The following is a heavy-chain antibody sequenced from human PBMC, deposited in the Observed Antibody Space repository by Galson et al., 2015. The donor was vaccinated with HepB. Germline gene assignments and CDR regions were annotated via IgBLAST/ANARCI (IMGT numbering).Heavy chain of an antibody. D-gene: IGHD6-19*01. CDR1: GFTFGGSA. CDR2: IKSKANSYAT. CDR3: TRLGDFSGYSSR. V-gene: IGHV3-73*01. Sequence: SLRLSCAASGFTFGGSAIHWVRQASGKGPEWVGLIKSKANSYATWYVPSLKGRFTISRDDSKNMAYLHMKSLKTEDTAVYYCTRLGDFSGYSSRWGQGTLVTVSS. J-gene: IGHJ4*02.